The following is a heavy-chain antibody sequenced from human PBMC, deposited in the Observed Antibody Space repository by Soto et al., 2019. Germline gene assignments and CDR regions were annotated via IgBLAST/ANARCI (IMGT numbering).Heavy chain of an antibody. V-gene: IGHV1-8*01. Sequence: ASVKVSCKASGYTFTSYDINWVRQATGQGLEWMGWMNPNSGNTGYAQKFQGRVTMTRNTSISTAYMELSSLRSEDTAVYYCAREVLCSGGSCYFNDAFDIWGQGTMVTVSS. CDR1: GYTFTSYD. D-gene: IGHD2-15*01. CDR2: MNPNSGNT. J-gene: IGHJ3*02. CDR3: AREVLCSGGSCYFNDAFDI.